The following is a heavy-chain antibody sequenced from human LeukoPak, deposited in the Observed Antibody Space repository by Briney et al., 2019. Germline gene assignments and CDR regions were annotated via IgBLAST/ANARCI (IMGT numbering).Heavy chain of an antibody. CDR1: GYTFTGYY. D-gene: IGHD4-17*01. V-gene: IGHV1-2*02. Sequence: GASVKVSCKASGYTFTGYYMHWVRQAPGQGLEWMGWTNPNSGGTNYARKFQGRVTMTRDTSISTAYMELSRLRSDDTAVYYCAREVGYGDPLDYWGQGTLVTVSS. CDR3: AREVGYGDPLDY. CDR2: TNPNSGGT. J-gene: IGHJ4*02.